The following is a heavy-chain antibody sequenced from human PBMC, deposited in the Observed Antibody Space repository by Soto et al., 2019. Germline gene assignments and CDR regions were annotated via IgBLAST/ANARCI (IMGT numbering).Heavy chain of an antibody. D-gene: IGHD6-19*01. CDR2: TRNIANSYTT. CDR1: GFSFSDHY. CDR3: ARGGISSAWRAFDY. Sequence: EVQLVESGGGLVQPGGSLSLSCAASGFSFSDHYMDWVRQAPGKGLEWVARTRNIANSYTTEYAASVKGRFTISRDDSENSLFLQMNSLKTEDTAVYYCARGGISSAWRAFDYWGQGTLVTVSS. V-gene: IGHV3-72*01. J-gene: IGHJ4*02.